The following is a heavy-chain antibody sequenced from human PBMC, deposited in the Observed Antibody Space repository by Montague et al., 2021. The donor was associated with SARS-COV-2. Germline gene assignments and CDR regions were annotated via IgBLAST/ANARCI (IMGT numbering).Heavy chain of an antibody. Sequence: TLSLTCSVSGGSISSSNYYWGWIRQPPGKGLEWIGSIYYGGSTYYNPSLKSRFTIPVDSSKNHFSLNLTSVTAADTAVYYCARHKDVSGWYEDAFDVWGPGTTVIVSS. D-gene: IGHD6-19*01. CDR2: IYYGGST. CDR1: GGSISSSNYY. CDR3: ARHKDVSGWYEDAFDV. V-gene: IGHV4-39*02. J-gene: IGHJ3*01.